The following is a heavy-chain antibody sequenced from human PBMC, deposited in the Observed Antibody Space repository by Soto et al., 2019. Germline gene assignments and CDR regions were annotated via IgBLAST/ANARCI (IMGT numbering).Heavy chain of an antibody. D-gene: IGHD3-10*01. CDR3: AKDPKSSGSYYQYYFDY. Sequence: GGSLRLSCTASGFTFSSYAMSWVRQAPGKGLEWVSAISGSGGSTYYADSVKGRFTISRDNSKNTLYLQMNSLRAEDTAVYYCAKDPKSSGSYYQYYFDYWSQGTLVTV. CDR2: ISGSGGST. J-gene: IGHJ4*02. V-gene: IGHV3-23*01. CDR1: GFTFSSYA.